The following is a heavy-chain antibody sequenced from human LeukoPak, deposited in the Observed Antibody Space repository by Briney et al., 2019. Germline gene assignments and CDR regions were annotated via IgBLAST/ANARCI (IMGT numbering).Heavy chain of an antibody. V-gene: IGHV3-66*01. J-gene: IGHJ5*02. Sequence: GGSLRLSCAASGFTVSSNYMSWVRQAPGKGLEWVSVIYSGGSTYYADSVRGRFTISRDNSKNTLYLQMNSLRAEDTAVYYCARVSPYYYDSSGPSGWFDPWGQGTLVTVSS. CDR1: GFTVSSNY. CDR3: ARVSPYYYDSSGPSGWFDP. D-gene: IGHD3-22*01. CDR2: IYSGGST.